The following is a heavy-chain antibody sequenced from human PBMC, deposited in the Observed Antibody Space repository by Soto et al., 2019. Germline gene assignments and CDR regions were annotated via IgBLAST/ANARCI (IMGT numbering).Heavy chain of an antibody. CDR2: ISAYNGNT. J-gene: IGHJ4*02. V-gene: IGHV1-18*01. Sequence: ASVKVSCKASGYTFTSYGISWVRQAPGQGLEWMGWISAYNGNTNYAQKLQGRVTMTTDTSTSTAYMELRSLRSDDTAVYYCARSGYCSGGSCDRVEYDYWGQGTLVTVSS. D-gene: IGHD2-15*01. CDR1: GYTFTSYG. CDR3: ARSGYCSGGSCDRVEYDY.